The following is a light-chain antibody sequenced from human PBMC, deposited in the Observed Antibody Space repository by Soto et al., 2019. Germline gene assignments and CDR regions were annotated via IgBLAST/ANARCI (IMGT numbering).Light chain of an antibody. CDR2: KAS. CDR3: LQDYNYPWT. V-gene: IGKV1-5*03. Sequence: DIPMTQSPSTLSASVGDTVTITCRASQSIDTWLAWHQQKPGRAPKLLISKASILESGVPSRFSGSGSGTDFTLTINGLQPDDFAIYYCLQDYNYPWTFGQGTKV. CDR1: QSIDTW. J-gene: IGKJ1*01.